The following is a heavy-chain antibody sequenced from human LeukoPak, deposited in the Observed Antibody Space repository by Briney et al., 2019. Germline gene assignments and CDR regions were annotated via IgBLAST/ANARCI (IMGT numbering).Heavy chain of an antibody. V-gene: IGHV3-66*01. J-gene: IGHJ4*02. Sequence: GGSLRLSCVASGFTFSSYWMSWVRQAPGKGLEWVSVIYSGGSTYYADSVKGRFTISRDNSKNTLYLQMNSLRAEDTAVYYCAKDPWRFYYDSSGHVYYFDYWGQGTLVTVSS. CDR3: AKDPWRFYYDSSGHVYYFDY. CDR1: GFTFSSYW. D-gene: IGHD3-22*01. CDR2: IYSGGST.